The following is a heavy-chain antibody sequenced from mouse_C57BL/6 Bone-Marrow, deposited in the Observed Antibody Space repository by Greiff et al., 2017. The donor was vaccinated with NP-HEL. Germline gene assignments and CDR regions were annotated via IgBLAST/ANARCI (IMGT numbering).Heavy chain of an antibody. CDR1: GFTFSSFG. CDR2: ISSGSRTI. V-gene: IGHV5-17*02. CDR3: ARGIYYDMEY. Sequence: EVNVVESGGGLVQPGRSRNLSCAASGFTFSSFGMHWVRQAPEKGLEWVAYISSGSRTIYYAGAVKGRFAISRDNPKNTLFLQMTSLRSEDTAIYYCARGIYYDMEYWGQGTSVTVSS. J-gene: IGHJ4*01.